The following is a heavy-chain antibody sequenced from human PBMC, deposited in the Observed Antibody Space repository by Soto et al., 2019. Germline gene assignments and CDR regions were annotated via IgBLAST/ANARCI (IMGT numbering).Heavy chain of an antibody. D-gene: IGHD3-16*01. Sequence: VQLVESGGGLIQPGGSLRLSCAASGFTVSNNHMTWVRQAAGKGLELVSFVHGGGSTSYADSVKGRFTLSRDNSKNTLSLHMDSLRANDTAIYYCAGRLTTAASLDYWGRGTLVTVSS. CDR3: AGRLTTAASLDY. V-gene: IGHV3-53*01. CDR1: GFTVSNNH. CDR2: VHGGGST. J-gene: IGHJ4*02.